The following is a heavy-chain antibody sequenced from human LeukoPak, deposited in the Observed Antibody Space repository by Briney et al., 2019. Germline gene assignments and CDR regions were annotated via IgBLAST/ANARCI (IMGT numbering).Heavy chain of an antibody. V-gene: IGHV6-1*01. CDR1: GDSVSSNSAA. CDR3: ARDRTGDIDFDY. J-gene: IGHJ4*02. CDR2: TYYRSKWHN. D-gene: IGHD7-27*01. Sequence: SQTLSLTCAISGDSVSSNSAAWNWIRQSPSRGLEWLGRTYYRSKWHNNYAVSVKSRITINPDTSKNQFSLQVNSVTPEDAAVYYCARDRTGDIDFDYWGQGTLVTVSS.